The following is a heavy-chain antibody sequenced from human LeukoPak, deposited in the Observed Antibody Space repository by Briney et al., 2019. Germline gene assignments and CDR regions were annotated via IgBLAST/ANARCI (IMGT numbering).Heavy chain of an antibody. V-gene: IGHV4-30-2*01. CDR3: ARGIQEDYYDSSGYYYSWFDP. CDR2: LYHSGST. D-gene: IGHD3-22*01. CDR1: GGSVSSGGYS. Sequence: SQTLSLTCAVSGGSVSSGGYSWSWIRQPPGKGLEWIGYLYHSGSTYYNPSLKSRVTISVDRSKNQFSLKLSSVTAADTAVYYCARGIQEDYYDSSGYYYSWFDPWGQGTLVTVSS. J-gene: IGHJ5*02.